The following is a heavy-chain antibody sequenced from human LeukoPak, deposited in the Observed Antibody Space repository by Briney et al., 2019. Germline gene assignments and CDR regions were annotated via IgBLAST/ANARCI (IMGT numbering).Heavy chain of an antibody. CDR3: ATDIRAVGDSRYFDY. CDR2: LSGSGGDK. D-gene: IGHD1-26*01. Sequence: PGGSLRLSCAASGFTFSNYAMSWIRQSPGKGLEWLSYLSGSGGDKNSADSMKGRFTISRDNAENSLYLQMNNLRIEDTAIYYCATDIRAVGDSRYFDYWGQGTLVTVSS. V-gene: IGHV3-11*01. J-gene: IGHJ4*02. CDR1: GFTFSNYA.